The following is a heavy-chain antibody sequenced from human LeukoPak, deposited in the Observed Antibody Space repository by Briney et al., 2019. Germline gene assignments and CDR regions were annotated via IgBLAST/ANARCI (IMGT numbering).Heavy chain of an antibody. CDR1: GFTFSSYW. J-gene: IGHJ2*01. CDR2: IKQDGSEK. V-gene: IGHV3-7*03. CDR3: ARDSCSGGGFHYWYFDL. Sequence: GGSLRLSCAASGFTFSSYWMSWVRQAPGKGLEWVANIKQDGSEKYYVDSVKGRFTISRDNAKNSLYLQMNSLRAEDTAVYYCARDSCSGGGFHYWYFDLWGRGTLVTVSS. D-gene: IGHD2-15*01.